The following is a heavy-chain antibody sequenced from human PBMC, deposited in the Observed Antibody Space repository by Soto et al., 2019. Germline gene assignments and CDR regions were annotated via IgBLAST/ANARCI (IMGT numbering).Heavy chain of an antibody. D-gene: IGHD3-3*01. CDR1: GGSISSSSYY. V-gene: IGHV4-39*01. Sequence: TSETLSLTCTVSGGSISSSSYYWGWIRQPPGKGLEWIGSIYYSGSTYYNPSLKSRVTISVDTSKNQFSLKLSSVTAADTAVYYCARRLRFLEWPIPGYFDYWGQGTLVTVSS. CDR3: ARRLRFLEWPIPGYFDY. J-gene: IGHJ4*02. CDR2: IYYSGST.